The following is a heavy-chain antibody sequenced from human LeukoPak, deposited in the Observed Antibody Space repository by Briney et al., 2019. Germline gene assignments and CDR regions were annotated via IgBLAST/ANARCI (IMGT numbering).Heavy chain of an antibody. CDR2: ISGSGGST. J-gene: IGHJ4*02. V-gene: IGHV3-23*01. D-gene: IGHD2-8*02. Sequence: VGSLRLSCAASGFTFSSYAMSWVRQDPGKGLEWVSAISGSGGSTYYADSVKGRFTISRDNSKNTLYLQMNSLRAADTAVYYCANQVLPFDYWGQGTLVTVST. CDR3: ANQVLPFDY. CDR1: GFTFSSYA.